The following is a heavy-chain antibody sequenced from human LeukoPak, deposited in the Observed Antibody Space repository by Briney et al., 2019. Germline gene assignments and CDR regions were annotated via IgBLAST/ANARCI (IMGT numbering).Heavy chain of an antibody. V-gene: IGHV3-48*04. CDR3: ASRGSSGYYLIDGMDV. Sequence: PPGGSLRLSCAASGFTFNSYSINWVRQAPGQGLEWVSYISASGDTSYYADSVKSRFTVSRDNAKNSLYLQMNSLRADDTAVYYCASRGSSGYYLIDGMDVWGQGTTVTVSS. J-gene: IGHJ6*02. CDR1: GFTFNSYS. CDR2: ISASGDTS. D-gene: IGHD3-22*01.